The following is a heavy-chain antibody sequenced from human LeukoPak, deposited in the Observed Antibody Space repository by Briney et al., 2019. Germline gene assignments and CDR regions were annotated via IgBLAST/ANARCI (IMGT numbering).Heavy chain of an antibody. CDR1: GGSFTDYF. J-gene: IGHJ6*02. D-gene: IGHD3-22*01. V-gene: IGHV4-34*01. CDR2: INDYTGNT. Sequence: SETLSLTCDVFGGSFTDYFWTWIRQSPGEGLEWIGEINDYTGNTNYNPSLNSRVSISLEKSKNQFSLELRSVTAADTAVYYCARGRIAKIVVVHSFHYGMDVWGQGTTVTVSS. CDR3: ARGRIAKIVVVHSFHYGMDV.